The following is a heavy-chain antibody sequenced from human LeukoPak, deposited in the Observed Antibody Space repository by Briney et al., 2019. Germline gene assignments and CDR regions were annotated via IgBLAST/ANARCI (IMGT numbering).Heavy chain of an antibody. CDR1: GFTFNNYA. J-gene: IGHJ3*01. CDR2: ITGGGRT. Sequence: GGSLRLSCAASGFTFNNYAVMWVRQAQGQGLEWVSAITGGGRTYYADSVKGRFTVSRDNSKNTLYLQMNRLRAEDTARYFCARDPNGDYIGAFDFLGQGTVVTVSS. V-gene: IGHV3-23*01. CDR3: ARDPNGDYIGAFDF. D-gene: IGHD4-17*01.